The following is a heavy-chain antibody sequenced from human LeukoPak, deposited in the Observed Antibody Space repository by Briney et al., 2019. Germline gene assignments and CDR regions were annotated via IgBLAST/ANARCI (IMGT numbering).Heavy chain of an antibody. J-gene: IGHJ2*01. CDR3: ASSKADDYGDFYWYFDL. CDR2: INHSGST. D-gene: IGHD4-17*01. Sequence: SETLSLTCAVYGGSFSGYYWSWIRQPPGKGLEWIGEINHSGSTNYNPSLKSRVTISVDTSKNQFSLKLSSVTAADTAVYYCASSKADDYGDFYWYFDLWGRGTLVTVSS. CDR1: GGSFSGYY. V-gene: IGHV4-34*01.